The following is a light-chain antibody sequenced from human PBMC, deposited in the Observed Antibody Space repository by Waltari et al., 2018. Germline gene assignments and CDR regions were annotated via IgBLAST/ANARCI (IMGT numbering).Light chain of an antibody. V-gene: IGKV3-15*01. J-gene: IGKJ4*01. CDR1: QSVSTT. CDR3: QQYLNWPLT. Sequence: EIVLTQSPGTLSLSPGERATLSCWASQSVSTTLAWYQHKPGQTPRLLIYVASTRATGVPARFSGSGSGTEFTLTISSMQSEDFAVYYCQQYLNWPLTFGGGTKVEIK. CDR2: VAS.